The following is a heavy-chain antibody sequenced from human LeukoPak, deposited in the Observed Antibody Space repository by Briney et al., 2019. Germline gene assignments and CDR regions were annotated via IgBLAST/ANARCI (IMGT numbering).Heavy chain of an antibody. CDR3: TLGSY. J-gene: IGHJ4*02. D-gene: IGHD3-10*01. V-gene: IGHV7-4-1*02. CDR1: GGTFNNYA. Sequence: GASVKVSCKASGGTFNNYAISWVRQAPGQGLEWMGWINTNTGNPSYARDFTGRFVFSLDTSVNSAFLQINNLKAEDTAFYCCTLGSYWGQGTLVTVSS. CDR2: INTNTGNP.